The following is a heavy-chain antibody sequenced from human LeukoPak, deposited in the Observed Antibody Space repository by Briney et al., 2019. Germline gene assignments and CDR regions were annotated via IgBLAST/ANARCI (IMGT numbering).Heavy chain of an antibody. V-gene: IGHV3-73*01. CDR1: GFTLSGSA. CDR3: SSLFYDSSDYYSK. Sequence: GGSLRLSCVASGFTLSGSAMHWVRQASGKGLEWVGRIRSKANSYATAYAASVKGRFTISRDDSKNTAYLQMNSQKSEGTAVYYCSSLFYDSSDYYSKWGQGTLVTVSS. D-gene: IGHD3-22*01. J-gene: IGHJ4*02. CDR2: IRSKANSYAT.